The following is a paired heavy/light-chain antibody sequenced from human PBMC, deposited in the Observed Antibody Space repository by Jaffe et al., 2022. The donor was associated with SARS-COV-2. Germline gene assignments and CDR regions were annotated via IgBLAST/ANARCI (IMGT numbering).Light chain of an antibody. V-gene: IGLV1-44*01. J-gene: IGLJ3*02. CDR1: SSNIGRNT. CDR3: AGWADSLNGWV. CDR2: SNN. Sequence: QFVLTQPPSASGTPGQRVTISCSGSSSNIGRNTVNWYQHHPGTAPKLLIYSNNQRPSGVPDRFSGSKSGTSASLAISGLQSEDEADYFCAGWADSLNGWVFGGGTKLTVL.
Heavy chain of an antibody. D-gene: IGHD6-13*01. CDR3: AHTLYSSGWYPYY. CDR1: GFSLTSSGVG. V-gene: IGHV2-5*01. Sequence: QITLRESGPTLVKPTQTLTLTCTFSGFSLTSSGVGVGWTRQPPGKALEWLALIYGNDDKRYSPFLKSRLTVTKDTSKNQVVLTMTNMDPVDTARYYCAHTLYSSGWYPYYWGRGTLVIVSS. J-gene: IGHJ4*02. CDR2: IYGNDDK.